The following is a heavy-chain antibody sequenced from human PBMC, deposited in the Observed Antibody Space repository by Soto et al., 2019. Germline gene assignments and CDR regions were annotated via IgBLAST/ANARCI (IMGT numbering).Heavy chain of an antibody. V-gene: IGHV1-69*06. CDR1: GGTFSSYA. J-gene: IGHJ4*02. D-gene: IGHD3-3*01. CDR3: ARAAYYDFWSGYPNFDY. CDR2: IIPIFGTA. Sequence: EASVKVSCKASGGTFSSYAISWVRQAPGQGLEWMGGIIPIFGTANYAQKFQGRVTITADKSTSTAYMELSSLRSEDTAVYYCARAAYYDFWSGYPNFDYWGQGTLVTVSS.